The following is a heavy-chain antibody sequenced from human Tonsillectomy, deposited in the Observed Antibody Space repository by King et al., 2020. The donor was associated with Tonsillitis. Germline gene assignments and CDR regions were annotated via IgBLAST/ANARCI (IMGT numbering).Heavy chain of an antibody. CDR1: GYTFTSYY. J-gene: IGHJ3*02. CDR2: INPSGGST. D-gene: IGHD5-24*01. V-gene: IGHV1-46*03. CDR3: AREMATIRGAFDI. Sequence: VQLVESGAEVKKPGASVKVSCKASGYTFTSYYMHWVRQAPGQGLEWMGIINPSGGSTSYAQKFQGRVTMTRDTSTSTVYMELSSLGSEDTAVYYCAREMATIRGAFDIWGQGTMVTVSS.